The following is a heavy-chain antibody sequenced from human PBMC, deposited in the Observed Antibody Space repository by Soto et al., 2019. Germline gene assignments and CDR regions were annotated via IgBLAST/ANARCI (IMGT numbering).Heavy chain of an antibody. V-gene: IGHV1-3*01. CDR2: IDAGNGNT. D-gene: IGHD6-19*01. CDR3: ARDHYTSGWGDS. CDR1: GYTFSRYA. Sequence: QVPLVQSGTEVKKPGASVKVSCKASGYTFSRYAIHWVRQAPGPRLEWMGWIDAGNGNTKYSEKFQGRVTISRDTSASTAYMELSSLRSDDTAVYYCARDHYTSGWGDSWGQGTLVTVSS. J-gene: IGHJ4*02.